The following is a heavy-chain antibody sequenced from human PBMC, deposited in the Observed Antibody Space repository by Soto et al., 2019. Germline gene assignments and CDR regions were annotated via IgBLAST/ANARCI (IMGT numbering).Heavy chain of an antibody. V-gene: IGHV4-59*01. Sequence: SETLSLTCTVSGGSISSYYWSWIRQPPGKGLEWIGYIYYSGSTNYNPSLKSRVTISVDTSKNQFSLKLSSVTAADTAVYYCARDQVPPPLLGRFAPWGQGTLVTVSS. CDR3: ARDQVPPPLLGRFAP. CDR2: IYYSGST. CDR1: GGSISSYY. J-gene: IGHJ5*02. D-gene: IGHD3-16*01.